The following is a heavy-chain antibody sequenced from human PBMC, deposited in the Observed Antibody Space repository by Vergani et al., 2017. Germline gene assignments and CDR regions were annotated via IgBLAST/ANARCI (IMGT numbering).Heavy chain of an antibody. D-gene: IGHD2-15*01. J-gene: IGHJ3*02. CDR2: ISHSGST. Sequence: QVQLQESGPGLVKPPGTLSLTCAVSGDSFRSNKWWTWVRQSPGKTLEWIGEISHSGSTNYNPSLKGRVTLSLDTSKNQFSLRLSSVTAADTAVYYCARDPKSYCSGGSCFSVWGAFAIWGRGTTVTGSS. CDR1: GDSFRSNKW. V-gene: IGHV4-4*03. CDR3: ARDPKSYCSGGSCFSVWGAFAI.